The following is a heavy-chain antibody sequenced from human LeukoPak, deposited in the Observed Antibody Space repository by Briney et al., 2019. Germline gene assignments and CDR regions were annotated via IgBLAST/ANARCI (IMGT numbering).Heavy chain of an antibody. CDR3: AKETRPNDC. Sequence: QPGGSLRLSCAASGFTFSSHGMCWVRQAPGRGLEWVSSISIGGDTTYSDSVKGRFTTSRDNSKNTLYLQLDSLRAEDTAIYYCAKETRPNDCWGQGTLVTVSS. CDR2: ISIGGDTT. J-gene: IGHJ4*02. V-gene: IGHV3-23*01. CDR1: GFTFSSHG. D-gene: IGHD4/OR15-4a*01.